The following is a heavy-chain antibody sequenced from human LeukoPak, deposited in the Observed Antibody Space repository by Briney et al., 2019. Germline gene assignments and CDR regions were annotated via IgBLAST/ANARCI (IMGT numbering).Heavy chain of an antibody. CDR2: IYTSGST. CDR1: GGSISSGSYY. CDR3: ARFRPLPSSVVGFDY. Sequence: SETLSLTCTVSGGSISSGSYYWSWIRQPAGKGLEWIGRIYTSGSTNYNPSLKSRVTISVDTSKNQFSLKLSSVTAADTAVYYCARFRPLPSSVVGFDYWGQGTLVTVSS. V-gene: IGHV4-61*02. J-gene: IGHJ4*02. D-gene: IGHD2-15*01.